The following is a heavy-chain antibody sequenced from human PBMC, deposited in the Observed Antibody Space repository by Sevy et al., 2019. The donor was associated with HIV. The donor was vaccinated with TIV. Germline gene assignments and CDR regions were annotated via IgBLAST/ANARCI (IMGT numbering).Heavy chain of an antibody. CDR3: ARHCSGTSCSHAFDI. J-gene: IGHJ3*02. CDR2: INHSGST. Sequence: SETLSLTCAVYGGSFSGYYWSWIRQPPGKGLEWIGEINHSGSTNYNPSLKSRVTISVDTSKNQFSRKLSSVTAADTAVYYCARHCSGTSCSHAFDIWGQGTMVTVSS. D-gene: IGHD2-2*01. V-gene: IGHV4-34*01. CDR1: GGSFSGYY.